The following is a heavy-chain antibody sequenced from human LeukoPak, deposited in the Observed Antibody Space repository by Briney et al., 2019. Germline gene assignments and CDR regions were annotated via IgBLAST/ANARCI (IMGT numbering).Heavy chain of an antibody. CDR1: GGSISSSNW. J-gene: IGHJ3*02. CDR3: ARGANYYDSSGSFDI. CDR2: IYHSGST. Sequence: PSETLSLTCAVSGGSISSSNWWSWVRQPPGKGLEWIGSIYHSGSTYYNPSLKSRVTISVDTSKNQFSLKLSSVTAADTAVYYCARGANYYDSSGSFDIWGQGTMVTVSS. D-gene: IGHD3-22*01. V-gene: IGHV4-4*02.